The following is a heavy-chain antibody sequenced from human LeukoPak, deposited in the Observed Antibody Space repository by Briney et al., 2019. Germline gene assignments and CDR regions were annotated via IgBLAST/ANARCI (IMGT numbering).Heavy chain of an antibody. V-gene: IGHV1-18*01. Sequence: GASVKVSCKASGGTFSSYAISWVRQAPGQGLEWMGWISAYNGNTNYAQKLQGRVTMTTDTSTSTAYMELRSLRSDDTAVYYCARAQWIQLWSNFDYWGQGTLVTVSS. J-gene: IGHJ4*02. CDR1: GGTFSSYA. CDR3: ARAQWIQLWSNFDY. D-gene: IGHD5-18*01. CDR2: ISAYNGNT.